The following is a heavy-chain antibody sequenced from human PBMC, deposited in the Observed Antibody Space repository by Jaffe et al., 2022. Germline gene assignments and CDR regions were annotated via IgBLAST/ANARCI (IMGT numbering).Heavy chain of an antibody. CDR2: ISESGHST. V-gene: IGHV3-23*01. J-gene: IGHJ3*02. CDR1: GFTFNFYA. D-gene: IGHD4-17*01. Sequence: EVLLLDSGGGLVQPGGSLRLSCATSGFTFNFYAMTWVRQAPGKGLEWVSTISESGHSTFYADSVKGRFTISRDNSKSTLSLQMNSLRAEDTAVYYCVKHDYGDYRAYDIWGQGTMVTVSS. CDR3: VKHDYGDYRAYDI.